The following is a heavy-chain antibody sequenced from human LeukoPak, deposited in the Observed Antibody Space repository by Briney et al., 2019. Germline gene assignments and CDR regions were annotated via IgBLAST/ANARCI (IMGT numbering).Heavy chain of an antibody. V-gene: IGHV1-69*13. CDR3: ARDRYYYDSSGYYESGY. CDR2: IVPIFGTA. CDR1: GGTFSSYA. D-gene: IGHD3-22*01. Sequence: GASVKVSCKASGGTFSSYAISWVRQAPGQGLEWMGGIVPIFGTANYAQKFQGRVTITADESTSTAYMELSSLRSEDTAVYYCARDRYYYDSSGYYESGYWGQGTLVTVSS. J-gene: IGHJ4*02.